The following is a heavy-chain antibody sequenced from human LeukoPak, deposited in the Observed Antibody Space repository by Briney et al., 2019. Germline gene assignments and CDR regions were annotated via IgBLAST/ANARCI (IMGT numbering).Heavy chain of an antibody. CDR3: ARDSSLSSSGYSEAY. V-gene: IGHV3-53*01. CDR2: IYSGGST. Sequence: GESLRLSCAVSGFIVSSNYMSWVRQAPGKGLEWVSVIYSGGSTYYADSVKGRFTISRDNSKNTLYLQMNSLRAEDTAVYYCARDSSLSSSGYSEAYWGQGTLVTVSS. CDR1: GFIVSSNY. D-gene: IGHD3-22*01. J-gene: IGHJ4*02.